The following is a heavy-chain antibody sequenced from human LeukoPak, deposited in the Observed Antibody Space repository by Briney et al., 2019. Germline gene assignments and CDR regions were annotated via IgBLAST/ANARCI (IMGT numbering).Heavy chain of an antibody. Sequence: QPGGSLRLSCAASGFTFSSYEMNWVRQAPGKGLEWLSGVSPPGGGTYYADSVKGRFTISRDNSKNTLYLQMNSLRAEDTAIYFCARGAFYDYWGQGTLVTVSS. CDR3: ARGAFYDY. D-gene: IGHD2/OR15-2a*01. J-gene: IGHJ4*02. CDR2: VSPPGGGT. V-gene: IGHV3-23*01. CDR1: GFTFSSYE.